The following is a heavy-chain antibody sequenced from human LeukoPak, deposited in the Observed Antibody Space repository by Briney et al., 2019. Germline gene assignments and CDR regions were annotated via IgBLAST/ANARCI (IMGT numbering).Heavy chain of an antibody. J-gene: IGHJ3*02. D-gene: IGHD3-9*01. CDR1: GFTFSSYS. CDR3: AREVRDILTPDAFDI. CDR2: ISSSSSYI. V-gene: IGHV3-21*01. Sequence: GGSLRLSCAASGFTFSSYSMNWVRQAPGKGLKWVSSISSSSSYIYYADSVKGRFTISRDNAKNSLYLQMNSLRAEDTAVYYCAREVRDILTPDAFDIWGQGTMVTVSS.